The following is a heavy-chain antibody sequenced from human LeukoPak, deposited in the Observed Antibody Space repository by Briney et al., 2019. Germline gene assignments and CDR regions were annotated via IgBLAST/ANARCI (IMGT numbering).Heavy chain of an antibody. Sequence: SETLSLTCTDSGGSISSYYWSWIRQPPGKGLEWIGYIYYSGSTNYNPSLKSRVTISVDTSKNQFSLKLNSVTAADTAVYYCARGKNTLSDYWGQGTLVTVSS. CDR1: GGSISSYY. CDR2: IYYSGST. CDR3: ARGKNTLSDY. V-gene: IGHV4-59*01. D-gene: IGHD2-2*02. J-gene: IGHJ4*02.